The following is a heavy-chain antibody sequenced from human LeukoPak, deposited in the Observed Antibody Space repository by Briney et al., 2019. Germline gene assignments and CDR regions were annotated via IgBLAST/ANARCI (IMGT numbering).Heavy chain of an antibody. CDR1: VGSFSGYY. D-gene: IGHD3-22*01. CDR2: INHGGST. V-gene: IGHV4-34*01. J-gene: IGHJ3*02. Sequence: PSETLSLICAVYVGSFSGYYWSWIRQPPGKGLEWIGEINHGGSTNYNPSLKSRVTISVDTSKNQFSLKLGSVTAADTAVYYCARGRTYYYDSNADYDALDIWGQGTMVTVSS. CDR3: ARGRTYYYDSNADYDALDI.